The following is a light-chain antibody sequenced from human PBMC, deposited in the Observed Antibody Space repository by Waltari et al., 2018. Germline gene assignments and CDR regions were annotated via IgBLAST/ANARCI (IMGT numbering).Light chain of an antibody. Sequence: QSALTQPASVSGSPGQSITISCTGTSSDVGGYNYVSWYQQHPGKAPKLVFYDVSNRPSGVSNRFSGSKSGNTASLTISGLQAEDEADYYCSSYTSSKTLVFGTGTEVTVL. V-gene: IGLV2-14*01. CDR3: SSYTSSKTLV. CDR1: SSDVGGYNY. J-gene: IGLJ1*01. CDR2: DVS.